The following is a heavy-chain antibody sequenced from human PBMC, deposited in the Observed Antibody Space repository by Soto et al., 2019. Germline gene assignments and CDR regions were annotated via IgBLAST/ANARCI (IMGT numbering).Heavy chain of an antibody. V-gene: IGHV4-34*01. Sequence: QVQLQQWGAGLLKPSETLSLTCAVYGGSFSCYYWTWIRQSPEKGLEWIGEVNPSGTTYYNPSLKNRATISVHTPKNQFSLKMSSVTAAETAVYYCARGIGYCSSINCYSSRRLRFDSWGQGTLVTVSS. J-gene: IGHJ4*02. CDR2: VNPSGTT. D-gene: IGHD2-2*01. CDR3: ARGIGYCSSINCYSSRRLRFDS. CDR1: GGSFSCYY.